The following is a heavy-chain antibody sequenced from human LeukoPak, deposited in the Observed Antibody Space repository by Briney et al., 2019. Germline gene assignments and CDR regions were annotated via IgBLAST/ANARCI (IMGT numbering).Heavy chain of an antibody. CDR3: AKAPIAAAGRIY. Sequence: GGPLRLSCAASGFTFSSYGMHWVRQAPGKGLEWVAFIRYDGSNKYYADSVKGRFTISRDNSKNTLYLQMNSLRAEDTAVYYCAKAPIAAAGRIYWGQGTLVTVSS. CDR2: IRYDGSNK. CDR1: GFTFSSYG. D-gene: IGHD6-13*01. J-gene: IGHJ4*02. V-gene: IGHV3-30*02.